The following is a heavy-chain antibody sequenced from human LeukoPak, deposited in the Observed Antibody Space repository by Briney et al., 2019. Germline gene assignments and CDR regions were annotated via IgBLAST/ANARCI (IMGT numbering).Heavy chain of an antibody. CDR2: IYHSGST. J-gene: IGHJ4*02. CDR3: ATQLRYSYDNGGYHYESYYFDY. V-gene: IGHV4-38-2*02. CDR1: SYSISRGYY. Sequence: SETLSLTCTVSSYSISRGYYWGWIRQPPGKGLEWLGSIYHSGSTYYNPSLNSRVTLSVDTSKNQFSLKLNSVTAADTAVYYCATQLRYSYDNGGYHYESYYFDYWGQGTLVTVSS. D-gene: IGHD3-22*01.